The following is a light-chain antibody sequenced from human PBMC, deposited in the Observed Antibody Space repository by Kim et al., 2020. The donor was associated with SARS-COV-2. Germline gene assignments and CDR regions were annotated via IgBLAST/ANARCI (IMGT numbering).Light chain of an antibody. CDR1: SSDVGSYKL. CDR3: CSYAGPDTFYV. Sequence: QSVLTQPASVSGSPGQSITISCTGTSSDVGSYKLVSWYQQHPGKAPKLFISEVNKRPSGVSNRFSGSKSGNTASLTISGLQAEDEADYYCCSYAGPDTFYVFGSGTKVTVL. V-gene: IGLV2-23*02. CDR2: EVN. J-gene: IGLJ1*01.